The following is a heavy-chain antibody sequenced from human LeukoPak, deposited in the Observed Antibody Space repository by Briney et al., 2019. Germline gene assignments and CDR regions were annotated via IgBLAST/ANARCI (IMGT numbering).Heavy chain of an antibody. CDR2: INPNRGGT. CDR1: GYIFTDYY. Sequence: ASVKVSCKASGYIFTDYYMHWVRQAPGQGLEWIGWINPNRGGTKYAQKFQGRVTMTRDTSSSTAYMELSRLRSDDTAVYYCARDLAAAGLDYWGQGTLVTVSS. V-gene: IGHV1-2*02. CDR3: ARDLAAAGLDY. J-gene: IGHJ4*02. D-gene: IGHD6-13*01.